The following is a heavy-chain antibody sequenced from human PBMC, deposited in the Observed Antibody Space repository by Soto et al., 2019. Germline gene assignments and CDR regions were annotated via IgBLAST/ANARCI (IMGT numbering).Heavy chain of an antibody. V-gene: IGHV1-69*06. D-gene: IGHD6-19*01. J-gene: IGHJ4*02. CDR3: ASFAVAEPYYLDY. CDR1: GGTFSSYA. Sequence: SVKVSCKACGGTFSSYAISWVRQAPGQGLEWMGGIIPIFGTANYAQKFQGRVTITADKSTSTAYMELSSLRSEDTAVYYCASFAVAEPYYLDYWGQGTLVTVSS. CDR2: IIPIFGTA.